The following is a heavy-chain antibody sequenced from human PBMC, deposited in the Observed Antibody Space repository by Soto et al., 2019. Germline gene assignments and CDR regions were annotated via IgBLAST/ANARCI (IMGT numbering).Heavy chain of an antibody. D-gene: IGHD2-8*01. Sequence: QVQLVQSGAEVKKPGSSVKVSCKASGDTFTTNSLNWVRQAPGQGLEWMGGIIPVVGTTKYAQKYQDRVTITGDKSKTTAYMELSSLRYDDTAVYYCAGGLLYATTPFDYWGQGTPVTDSS. CDR3: AGGLLYATTPFDY. J-gene: IGHJ4*02. V-gene: IGHV1-69*06. CDR2: IIPVVGTT. CDR1: GDTFTTNS.